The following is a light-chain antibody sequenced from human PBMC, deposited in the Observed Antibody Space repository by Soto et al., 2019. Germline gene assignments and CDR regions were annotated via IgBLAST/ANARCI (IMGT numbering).Light chain of an antibody. CDR3: QVWDATSDHVV. CDR1: NIGGKS. V-gene: IGLV3-21*04. CDR2: YDT. J-gene: IGLJ2*01. Sequence: SYELTQPPSVSVAPGMTAKITCGGNNIGGKSVHWYQQKPGQAPALVMYYDTDRPSGIPERFSGSNPGNTATLTISRVEAGDKADFYCQVWDATSDHVVFGGGTKLTVL.